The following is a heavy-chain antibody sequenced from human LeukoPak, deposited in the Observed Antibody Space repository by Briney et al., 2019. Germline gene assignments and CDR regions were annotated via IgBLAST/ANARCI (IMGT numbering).Heavy chain of an antibody. CDR3: ARINHYYDSSGYYYLFDY. J-gene: IGHJ4*02. V-gene: IGHV3-7*04. D-gene: IGHD3-22*01. Sequence: GGSLRLSCAASGFTFSSYWMSWVRQAPGKGLEWVANIKQDGSEKYYVDSVKGRFTISRDNAKNSLYLQMNSLRAEDMAVYYCARINHYYDSSGYYYLFDYWGQGTLVTVSS. CDR1: GFTFSSYW. CDR2: IKQDGSEK.